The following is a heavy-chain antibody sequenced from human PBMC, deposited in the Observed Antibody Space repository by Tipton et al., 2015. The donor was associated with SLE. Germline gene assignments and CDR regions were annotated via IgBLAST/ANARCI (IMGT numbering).Heavy chain of an antibody. CDR2: IIPFLDFP. J-gene: IGHJ3*02. Sequence: QVQLVQSGAEVKKPGSSVKVSCKASGGTFSSNTITWVRQAPGQGLEWMGRIIPFLDFPNYAQRFQGRVTITADKSTSTTYMDLSNLRSEDTAVYYCARSPQWEPPTFDIWGQGTMVTVSS. D-gene: IGHD1-26*01. CDR3: ARSPQWEPPTFDI. CDR1: GGTFSSNT. V-gene: IGHV1-69*02.